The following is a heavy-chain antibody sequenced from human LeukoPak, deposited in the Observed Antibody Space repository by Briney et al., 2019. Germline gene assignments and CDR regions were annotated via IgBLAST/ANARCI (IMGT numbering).Heavy chain of an antibody. D-gene: IGHD2-21*01. CDR1: GGSFSGYY. J-gene: IGHJ5*02. Sequence: SETLSLTCAVYGGSFSGYYWSWIRQPPGKGLEWIGEINHSGSTNYNPSLKSRVTISVDTSKNQFSLKLSSVTAADTAVYYCARSGGENWFDPWGQGTLVTVSS. CDR2: INHSGST. CDR3: ARSGGENWFDP. V-gene: IGHV4-34*01.